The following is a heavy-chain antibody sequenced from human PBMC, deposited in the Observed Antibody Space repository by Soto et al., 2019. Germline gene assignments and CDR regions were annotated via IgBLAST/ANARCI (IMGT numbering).Heavy chain of an antibody. CDR2: IKSKTDGGTT. D-gene: IGHD3-10*01. CDR3: TTDLRFRGITMVRGVIPQTPH. CDR1: GFTFSNAW. J-gene: IGHJ4*02. V-gene: IGHV3-15*07. Sequence: SGGSLRLSCAASGFTFSNAWMNWVRQAPGKGLEWVGRIKSKTDGGTTDYAAPVKGRFTISRDDSKNTLYLQMNSLKTEDTAVYYCTTDLRFRGITMVRGVIPQTPHWGQGTLVTVSS.